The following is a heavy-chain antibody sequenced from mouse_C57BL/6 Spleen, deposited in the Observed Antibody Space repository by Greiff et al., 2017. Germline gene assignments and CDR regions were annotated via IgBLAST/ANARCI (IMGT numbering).Heavy chain of an antibody. CDR1: GYTFTDYY. Sequence: VQLQQSGAELVRPGASVKLSCKASGYTFTDYYINWVKQRPGQGLEWIARIYPGSGNTYYNEKFKGKATLTAEKSSSTAYMQLSSLTSEDSAVYFCARGGLRRVDYWGQGTTLTVSS. CDR2: IYPGSGNT. J-gene: IGHJ2*01. D-gene: IGHD2-4*01. CDR3: ARGGLRRVDY. V-gene: IGHV1-76*01.